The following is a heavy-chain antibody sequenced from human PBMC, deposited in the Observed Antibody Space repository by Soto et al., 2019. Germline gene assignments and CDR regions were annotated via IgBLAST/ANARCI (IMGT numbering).Heavy chain of an antibody. V-gene: IGHV1-18*01. Sequence: VQLVQYGGEVKQPGASVKVSCRASGYSFSNYGITWVRQAPGQGLEWMGWISGYNSNTNYAQKFEGRVRMTKDTTRSTAYLEVRSLRFDDTAVYYCGRERQWEPVPYWGQGTPVTVSS. J-gene: IGHJ4*02. CDR1: GYSFSNYG. CDR3: GRERQWEPVPY. D-gene: IGHD1-26*01. CDR2: ISGYNSNT.